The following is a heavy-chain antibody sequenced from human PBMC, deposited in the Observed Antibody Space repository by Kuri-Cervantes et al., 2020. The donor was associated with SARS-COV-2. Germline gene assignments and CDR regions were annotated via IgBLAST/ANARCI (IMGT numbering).Heavy chain of an antibody. V-gene: IGHV5-51*01. CDR2: IYPGDSDT. J-gene: IGHJ4*02. CDR3: ARHFRHKDWLIPEVSTYFDS. CDR1: GYSFSDYW. D-gene: IGHD3-22*01. Sequence: GESLKISCKGSGYSFSDYWIGWVRQMPGKGLEWMGIIYPGDSDTRYSPSFQGQVTLSSDRSISTAYLQWSSLKASDTAIYYCARHFRHKDWLIPEVSTYFDSWGQGTLVTVSS.